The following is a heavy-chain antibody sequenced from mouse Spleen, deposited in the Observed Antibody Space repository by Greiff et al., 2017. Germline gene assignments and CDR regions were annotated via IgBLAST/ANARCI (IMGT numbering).Heavy chain of an antibody. CDR2: IHPNSGSS. CDR3: ASDYENFPLLY. D-gene: IGHD2-4*01. J-gene: IGHJ3*01. Sequence: QVQLQQPGAELVKPGGSVKLSCKASGYTFINYWMHWVKQRPGQGLEWIGMIHPNSGSSVYNEKFKTKATLTADKSSSTAYMQLSSLTSEDSAVYYCASDYENFPLLYWGQGTLVTVSA. V-gene: IGHV1-64*01. CDR1: GYTFINYW.